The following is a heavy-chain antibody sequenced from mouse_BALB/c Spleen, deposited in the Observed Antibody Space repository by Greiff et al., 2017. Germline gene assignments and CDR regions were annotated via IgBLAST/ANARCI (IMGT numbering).Heavy chain of an antibody. V-gene: IGHV14-1*02. CDR3: ARRGNDIDY. CDR1: GFTITDYY. D-gene: IGHD2-1*01. J-gene: IGHJ2*01. Sequence: VQLQQSGAELVRPGAFVTLSCKASGFTITDYYMHWVQQRPEQGLEWIGWIDPEDGNTIYDPMFQGKAIITADTSSNTAYLQLSRLTSEDTAVYYCARRGNDIDYWGQGTTVTVSS. CDR2: IDPEDGNT.